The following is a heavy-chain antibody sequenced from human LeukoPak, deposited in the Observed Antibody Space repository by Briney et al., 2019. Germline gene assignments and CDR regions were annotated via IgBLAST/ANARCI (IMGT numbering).Heavy chain of an antibody. CDR1: GFTFSSYW. Sequence: PGGSLRLSCAASGFTFSSYWMSWVRQAPGKGLEWVSAISGSGGSTYYADSVKGRFTISRDNSKNTLYLQMNSLRAEDTAVYYCAKVYRAYSRPGSFDYWGQGTLVTVSS. CDR3: AKVYRAYSRPGSFDY. V-gene: IGHV3-23*01. J-gene: IGHJ4*02. D-gene: IGHD4-11*01. CDR2: ISGSGGST.